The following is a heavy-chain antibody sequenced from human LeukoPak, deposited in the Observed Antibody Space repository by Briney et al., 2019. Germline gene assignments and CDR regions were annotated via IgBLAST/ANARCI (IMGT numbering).Heavy chain of an antibody. D-gene: IGHD6-13*01. CDR2: IYYSGST. CDR3: ARLEYSSSWYGVDP. CDR1: DGSISSYY. Sequence: SETLSLTCTVSDGSISSYYWSWIRQPPGEGLEWIGYIYYSGSTNYNPSLKSRVTISVDTSKNQFSLKLSSVTAADTAVYYCARLEYSSSWYGVDPWGQGTLVTVSS. V-gene: IGHV4-59*08. J-gene: IGHJ5*02.